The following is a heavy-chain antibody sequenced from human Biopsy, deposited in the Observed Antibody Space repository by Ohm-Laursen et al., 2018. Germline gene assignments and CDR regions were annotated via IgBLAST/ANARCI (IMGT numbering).Heavy chain of an antibody. CDR1: GLTFSNYG. CDR2: ISHGGNDD. J-gene: IGHJ6*02. D-gene: IGHD4-17*01. Sequence: SLRLSCAASGLTFSNYGIHWVRQAPGKGLEWVALISHGGNDDYYADSVEGRFTVSRDNSKNTVILQMNILRPEDTALYYCSKDRWERNLHYGGGVDLWGQGTTVTVSS. CDR3: SKDRWERNLHYGGGVDL. V-gene: IGHV3-30*18.